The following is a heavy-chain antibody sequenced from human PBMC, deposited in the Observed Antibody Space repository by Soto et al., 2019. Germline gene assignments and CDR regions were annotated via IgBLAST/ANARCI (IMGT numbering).Heavy chain of an antibody. CDR2: IKKDGSEK. CDR3: ARDGRGFYDFWTRASNAFDI. J-gene: IGHJ3*02. CDR1: GFTFSSYW. D-gene: IGHD3-3*01. V-gene: IGHV3-7*03. Sequence: PGGSLRRSCAASGFTFSSYWMSWVRQAPGKGLEWVANIKKDGSEKYYVDSVKGRFTISRDNAKNSLYLQMNSLRAEDTAVYYCARDGRGFYDFWTRASNAFDIWGQGTMVTVSS.